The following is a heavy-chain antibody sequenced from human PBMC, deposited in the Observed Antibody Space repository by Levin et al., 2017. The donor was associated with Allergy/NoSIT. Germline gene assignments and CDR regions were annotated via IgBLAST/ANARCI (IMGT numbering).Heavy chain of an antibody. Sequence: GESLKISCAASGLIFSDYYMSWIRQAPGKGLEWVSCISSSGSNIYYADSVKGRFTISRDNAKTSLYLLMNNLRAEDTAVYYCARDSGVRRGLDSTPLWGQGTLVTVSS. CDR3: ARDSGVRRGLDSTPL. V-gene: IGHV3-11*01. D-gene: IGHD3-10*01. J-gene: IGHJ4*02. CDR1: GLIFSDYY. CDR2: ISSSGSNI.